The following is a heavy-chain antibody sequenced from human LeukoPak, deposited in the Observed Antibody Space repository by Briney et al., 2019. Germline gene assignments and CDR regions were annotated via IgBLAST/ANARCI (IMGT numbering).Heavy chain of an antibody. CDR2: ISYDVTNK. CDR3: AKYIAAEGYAFDI. Sequence: PGGPLRLSCAASGFTFSSYGMNWVRQAPGKGLEWVTVISYDVTNKYYADSVKGRFTISRDNSKNTLYLEMNSLRVEDTAVYYCAKYIAAEGYAFDIWGQGTMVTVSS. J-gene: IGHJ3*02. CDR1: GFTFSSYG. V-gene: IGHV3-30*18. D-gene: IGHD6-13*01.